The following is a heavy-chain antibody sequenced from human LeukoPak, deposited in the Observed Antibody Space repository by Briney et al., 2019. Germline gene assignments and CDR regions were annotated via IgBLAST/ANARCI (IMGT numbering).Heavy chain of an antibody. J-gene: IGHJ4*02. Sequence: SETLSLTCAVYGGSFSGYYWSWIRQPPGKGLEWIGEINHSGSTNYNPSLKSRVTISVDTSKNQFSLKLSSVTAADTAVYYCARLTRGYSNYYFDYWGQGTLVTVSS. CDR2: INHSGST. V-gene: IGHV4-34*01. CDR1: GGSFSGYY. D-gene: IGHD4-11*01. CDR3: ARLTRGYSNYYFDY.